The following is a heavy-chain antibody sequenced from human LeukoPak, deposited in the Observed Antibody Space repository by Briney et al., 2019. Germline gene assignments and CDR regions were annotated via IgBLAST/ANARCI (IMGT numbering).Heavy chain of an antibody. D-gene: IGHD3-3*01. V-gene: IGHV4-34*01. J-gene: IGHJ3*02. CDR3: AREGYYDFWSGYQDAFDI. Sequence: SETLSLTCAVYGGSFSGYYWRWIRQPPGKGLEWIGEINHSGSTNYNRSLKSRVTISVDTSKNQFSLKLSSVTAADTAVYYCAREGYYDFWSGYQDAFDIWGQGTMVTVSS. CDR1: GGSFSGYY. CDR2: INHSGST.